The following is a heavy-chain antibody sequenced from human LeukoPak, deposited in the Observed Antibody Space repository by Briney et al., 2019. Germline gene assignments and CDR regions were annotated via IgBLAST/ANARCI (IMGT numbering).Heavy chain of an antibody. CDR1: GYSFTSYW. J-gene: IGHJ6*03. V-gene: IGHV5-51*01. Sequence: GESLKISCKGSGYSFTSYWIGWVRQMPGKGLEWMGIIYPGDSDTRYSPSFQGQVTISADKSISTAYLQWSSLKASDTAMYCCARGLGRSFYYYYMDVWGKGTTVTVSS. CDR3: ARGLGRSFYYYYMDV. D-gene: IGHD1-26*01. CDR2: IYPGDSDT.